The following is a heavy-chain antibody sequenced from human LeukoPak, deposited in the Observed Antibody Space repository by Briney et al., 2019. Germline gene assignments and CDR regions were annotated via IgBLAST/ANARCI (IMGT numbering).Heavy chain of an antibody. CDR3: ARLDYYDSNGHPLYFAN. CDR2: IYPGDSDT. CDR1: GYSFIGYW. V-gene: IGHV5-51*01. D-gene: IGHD3-22*01. J-gene: IGHJ4*02. Sequence: GESLKISCKGSGYSFIGYWIGWARQMAGGGLEWMGIIYPGDSDTRYSPSFQGQVTISADKSISTAYLQWSSLKASDTAMYYCARLDYYDSNGHPLYFANWGQGTLVTVSS.